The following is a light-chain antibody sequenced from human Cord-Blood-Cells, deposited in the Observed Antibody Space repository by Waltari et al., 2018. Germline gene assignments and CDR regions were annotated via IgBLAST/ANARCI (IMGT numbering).Light chain of an antibody. V-gene: IGLV2-14*01. Sequence: QSALTQPASVSGSPGQSNTIPCTGPSRDVGGYKHVSWYQPHPVKAPKLMIYEVSNRPSGVSNRFSGSKSGNTASLTISGLQAEDEADYYCSSYTSSSTLVFGTGTKVTVL. CDR3: SSYTSSSTLV. CDR1: SRDVGGYKH. J-gene: IGLJ1*01. CDR2: EVS.